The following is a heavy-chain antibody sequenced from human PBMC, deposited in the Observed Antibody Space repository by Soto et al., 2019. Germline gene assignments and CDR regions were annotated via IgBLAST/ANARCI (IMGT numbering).Heavy chain of an antibody. CDR3: ATLGYTSSWYHYYFDY. CDR2: IYWDDDK. CDR1: GFSLSTSGVG. V-gene: IGHV2-5*02. D-gene: IGHD6-13*01. J-gene: IGHJ4*02. Sequence: QITLKESGPPLVKPTQPLTLTCTFSGFSLSTSGVGVGWIRQPPGKALEWLALIYWDDDKRYSPSLKSSLTITKDTSKNQVVLTMTNMDPVDTATYYCATLGYTSSWYHYYFDYWGQGTLVTVSS.